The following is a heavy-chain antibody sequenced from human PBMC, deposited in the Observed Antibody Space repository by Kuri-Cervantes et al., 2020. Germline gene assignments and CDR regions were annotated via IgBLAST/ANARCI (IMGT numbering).Heavy chain of an antibody. V-gene: IGHV3-30-3*01. J-gene: IGHJ4*02. CDR1: GFTFSSYA. CDR3: ARKIWSYGAVDY. Sequence: GESLKISCAASGFTFSSYAMHWVRQAPGKGLEWVAVISYDGSNKYYADSVKGRFTISRDNSKNTLYLQLSSPKADDTAIYYCARKIWSYGAVDYWGQGALVTVSS. D-gene: IGHD3-10*01. CDR2: ISYDGSNK.